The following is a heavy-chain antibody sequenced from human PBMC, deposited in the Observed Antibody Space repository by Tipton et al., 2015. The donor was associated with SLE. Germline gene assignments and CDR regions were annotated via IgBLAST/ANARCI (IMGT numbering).Heavy chain of an antibody. CDR3: VRDWGSTGDY. CDR1: GFTFSIFW. J-gene: IGHJ4*02. CDR2: IKVDGSEK. V-gene: IGHV3-7*01. Sequence: SLRLSCAASGFTFSIFWMTWVRQAPGKGLEWVANIKVDGSEKWYLDSVKGRFAISRDNAWNSLYLQMNSLTVEDTAIYYCVRDWGSTGDYWGQGTLVTVSS. D-gene: IGHD3-16*01.